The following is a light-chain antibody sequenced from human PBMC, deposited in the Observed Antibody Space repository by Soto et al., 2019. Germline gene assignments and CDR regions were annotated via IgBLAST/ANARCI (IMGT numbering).Light chain of an antibody. V-gene: IGKV1-5*01. Sequence: DIQMSQSPSSVSACVGDRVTITCRASQSISSWLAWYQQKPGKAPRLLIYDASHLESGVPSRFSGSGSGREFTLTISSLQPEDSATYYCQQYNTYLTWTFGQGTKVDIK. CDR3: QQYNTYLTWT. CDR1: QSISSW. J-gene: IGKJ1*01. CDR2: DAS.